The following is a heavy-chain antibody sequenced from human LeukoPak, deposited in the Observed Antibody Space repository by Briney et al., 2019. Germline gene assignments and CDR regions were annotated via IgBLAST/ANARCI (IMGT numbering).Heavy chain of an antibody. Sequence: SETLSLTCTVSGGSISSSSYYWGWIRQPPGKGLEWIGSIYYSGSTYYNPSLKSRVTISVDTSKNQFSLKLSSVTAADTAVYYCAREQHDYGEYWGQGTLVTVSS. CDR2: IYYSGST. CDR1: GGSISSSSYY. V-gene: IGHV4-39*07. D-gene: IGHD2-21*01. CDR3: AREQHDYGEY. J-gene: IGHJ4*02.